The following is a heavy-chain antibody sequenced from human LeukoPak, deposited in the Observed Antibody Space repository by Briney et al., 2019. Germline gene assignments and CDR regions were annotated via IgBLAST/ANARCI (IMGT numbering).Heavy chain of an antibody. D-gene: IGHD5-18*01. J-gene: IGHJ4*02. CDR2: IYYSGST. V-gene: IGHV4-30-4*08. Sequence: SETLSLTCTVSGGSISSGDYYWSWIRQPPGKGLEWIGYIYYSGSTYYNPSLKSRVTISVDTSKNQFSLKLSSVTAADTAVYYCARLRSDTAMVYYFDYWGQGTLVTVSS. CDR1: GGSISSGDYY. CDR3: ARLRSDTAMVYYFDY.